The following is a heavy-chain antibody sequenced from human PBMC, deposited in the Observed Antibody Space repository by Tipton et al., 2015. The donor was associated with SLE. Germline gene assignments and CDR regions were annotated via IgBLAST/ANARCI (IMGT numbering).Heavy chain of an antibody. CDR2: LSGSGGTT. CDR1: GFTFSSYA. V-gene: IGHV3-23*01. D-gene: IGHD3-10*01. Sequence: GSLRLSCAASGFTFSSYAMSWVRQAPGKGLEWVSSLSGSGGTTYYADSVKGRFTISRDNSKNSLYLQMNSLRAEDTAVYYCAREVSDAFDIWGQGTMVTVSS. J-gene: IGHJ3*02. CDR3: AREVSDAFDI.